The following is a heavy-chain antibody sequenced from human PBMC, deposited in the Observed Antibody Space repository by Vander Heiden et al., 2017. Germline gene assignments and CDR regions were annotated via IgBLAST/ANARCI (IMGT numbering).Heavy chain of an antibody. Sequence: EVQLVESGGGLVKPGGSLRLSCSASGFPFRSYSMNWVRQAPGKGLEWVSSISSSSSYIHNADSVKGRFTISRDNAKNSLYLQMNSLRVEDTAVYYCARGSLEYTSSPLDYWGQGTLVTVSS. J-gene: IGHJ4*02. D-gene: IGHD6-13*01. V-gene: IGHV3-21*01. CDR2: ISSSSSYI. CDR1: GFPFRSYS. CDR3: ARGSLEYTSSPLDY.